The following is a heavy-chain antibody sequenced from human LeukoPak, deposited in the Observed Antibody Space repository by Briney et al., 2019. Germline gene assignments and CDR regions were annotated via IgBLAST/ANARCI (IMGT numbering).Heavy chain of an antibody. J-gene: IGHJ5*02. CDR1: GGSFSGYY. Sequence: SETLSLTCAVYGGSFSGYYWSWIRQPPGKGLEWVGEINHSGSTNYNPSLKSRVTISVDTSKNQFSLKLSSVTAADTAVYYCARHRTGFRSSIWGNWFDPWGQGTLVTVSS. D-gene: IGHD6-13*01. V-gene: IGHV4-34*01. CDR3: ARHRTGFRSSIWGNWFDP. CDR2: INHSGST.